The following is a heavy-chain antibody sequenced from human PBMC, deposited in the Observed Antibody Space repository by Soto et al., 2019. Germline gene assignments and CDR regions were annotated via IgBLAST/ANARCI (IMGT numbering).Heavy chain of an antibody. V-gene: IGHV3-74*01. CDR2: ISTDGSST. Sequence: EVQLVESGGGLVQPGGSLRLSCAASGFTFSSYWMNWVRQAPGKGLVWVSHISTDGSSTTYEDSVKGRYTISRDNAKKAPYLQMNGRRAEDRAVHYCARGRCGWGQGTMVTVSS. CDR1: GFTFSSYW. CDR3: ARGRCG. J-gene: IGHJ3*01. D-gene: IGHD2-21*01.